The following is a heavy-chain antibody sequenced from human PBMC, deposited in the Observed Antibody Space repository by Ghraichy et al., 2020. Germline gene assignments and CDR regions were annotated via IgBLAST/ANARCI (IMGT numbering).Heavy chain of an antibody. CDR2: IYYSGST. Sequence: SETLSLTCTVSGGSVSSGSYYWSWIRQPPGKGLEWIGYIYYSGSTNYNPSLKSRVTISVDTSKNQFSLKLSSVTAAATAVYYCARDNLQVSGFDYWGQGTLVTVSS. CDR1: GGSVSSGSYY. CDR3: ARDNLQVSGFDY. V-gene: IGHV4-61*01. D-gene: IGHD3-10*01. J-gene: IGHJ4*02.